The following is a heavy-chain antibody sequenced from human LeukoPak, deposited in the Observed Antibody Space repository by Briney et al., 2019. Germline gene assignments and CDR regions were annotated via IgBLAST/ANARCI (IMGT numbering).Heavy chain of an antibody. V-gene: IGHV1-69*04. CDR3: ARGTTVVEAYGMDV. CDR2: IIPIFGIA. D-gene: IGHD4-23*01. J-gene: IGHJ6*02. Sequence: ASVKVSCKASGGTFSSYAISWVRQAPGQGLEWMGRIIPIFGIANYAQKFQGRVTITADKSTSTAYMELSSLRSEDTAVYYCARGTTVVEAYGMDVWGQGTLVTVSS. CDR1: GGTFSSYA.